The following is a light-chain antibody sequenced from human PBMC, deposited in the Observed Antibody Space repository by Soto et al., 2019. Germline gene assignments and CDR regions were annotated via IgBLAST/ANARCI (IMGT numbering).Light chain of an antibody. CDR3: LEYNNWPRWT. J-gene: IGKJ1*01. V-gene: IGKV3-15*01. CDR2: GVS. Sequence: EIVMTQSPATLSVSPGERATVPCRASQSVSSDLAWYQQQPGQAPRLLIYGVSTRATGIPARFSGSGSGADFTLTISSLQSEDFAVYYCLEYNNWPRWTFGQGTKVDIK. CDR1: QSVSSD.